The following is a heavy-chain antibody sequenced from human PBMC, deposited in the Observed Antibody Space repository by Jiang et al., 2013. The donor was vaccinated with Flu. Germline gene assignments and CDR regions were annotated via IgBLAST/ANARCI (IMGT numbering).Heavy chain of an antibody. J-gene: IGHJ6*02. CDR3: AAVARAGYYYYGMDV. Sequence: VQLVESGGGVVQPGRSLRLSCAASGFTFSSYAMHWVRQAPGKGLEWVAVISYDGSNKYYADSVKGRFTISRDNSKNTLYLQMNSLRAEDTAVYYCAAVARAGYYYYGMDVWGQGTTVTVSS. V-gene: IGHV3-30-3*01. D-gene: IGHD6-19*01. CDR1: GFTFSSYA. CDR2: ISYDGSNK.